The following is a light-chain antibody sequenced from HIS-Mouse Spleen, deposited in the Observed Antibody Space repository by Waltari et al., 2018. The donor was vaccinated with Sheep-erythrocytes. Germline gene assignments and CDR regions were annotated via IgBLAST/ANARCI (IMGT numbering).Light chain of an antibody. CDR3: SSYTSSSTPVV. V-gene: IGLV2-14*01. CDR1: SSDAGGYND. Sequence: QSALTQPASVSGSPGQSITISCTGTSSDAGGYNDVPGYQQHPGKAPKLMIYEVSNRPSGVSNRFSGSKSGNTASLTISGLQAEDEADYYCSSYTSSSTPVVFGGGTKLTVL. J-gene: IGLJ2*01. CDR2: EVS.